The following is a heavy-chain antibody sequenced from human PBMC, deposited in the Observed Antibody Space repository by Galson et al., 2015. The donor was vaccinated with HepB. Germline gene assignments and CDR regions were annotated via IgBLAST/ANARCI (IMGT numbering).Heavy chain of an antibody. D-gene: IGHD3-3*01. V-gene: IGHV7-4-1*02. CDR1: GYTFTDYV. CDR2: MNTNPGKP. Sequence: SVKVSCKASGYTFTDYVVNWVRQAPGQGLQWMGWMNTNPGKPTYAPGFAGRFVLSLDPSVTTAYLQLSSLETDDTAVYYCARSPLRFLDWLPYYDYYYMDVWGEGTTVTVSS. CDR3: ARSPLRFLDWLPYYDYYYMDV. J-gene: IGHJ6*03.